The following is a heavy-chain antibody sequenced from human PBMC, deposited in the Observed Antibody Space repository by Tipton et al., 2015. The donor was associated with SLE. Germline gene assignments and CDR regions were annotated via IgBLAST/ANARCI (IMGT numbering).Heavy chain of an antibody. CDR2: INPDGSGT. Sequence: SLRLSCAASGFPFSDHWMSWVRQAPGKELEWVGNINPDGSGTHYVDSVKGRFTISRDNAINSLHLQMDSLTVDDTADYYCARSIAAAGALGYWGQGTLVTVSS. CDR1: GFPFSDHW. CDR3: ARSIAAAGALGY. J-gene: IGHJ4*02. D-gene: IGHD6-13*01. V-gene: IGHV3-7*01.